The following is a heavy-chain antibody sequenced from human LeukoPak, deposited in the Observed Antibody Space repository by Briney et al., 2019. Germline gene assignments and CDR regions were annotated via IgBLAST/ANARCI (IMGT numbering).Heavy chain of an antibody. V-gene: IGHV3-43*02. CDR2: ISGDGGIT. Sequence: GGSLRLSCAASGFTFDDYAMHWVRQGPGKGLEWVSLISGDGGITYYADSVKGRFTIYRDNSENSLYLQMNSLRTEDTALYYCAKDIGGHSFAADYWGQGTLVTVSS. D-gene: IGHD5-18*01. CDR1: GFTFDDYA. J-gene: IGHJ4*02. CDR3: AKDIGGHSFAADY.